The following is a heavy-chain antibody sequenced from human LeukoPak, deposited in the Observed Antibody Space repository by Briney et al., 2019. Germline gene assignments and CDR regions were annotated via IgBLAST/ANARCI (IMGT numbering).Heavy chain of an antibody. J-gene: IGHJ5*02. CDR1: GFTFRSHW. CDR2: IYHSGGT. V-gene: IGHV4-4*02. CDR3: ARESGIQRSVSPAMATVTIRWFDP. D-gene: IGHD4-17*01. Sequence: PGGSLRLSCEGSGFTFRSHWMSWVRQAPGKGLEWIGEIYHSGGTNYNPSLKSRVTISVDTSKNQFSLKLSSVTAADTAVYYCARESGIQRSVSPAMATVTIRWFDPWGQGTLVTVSS.